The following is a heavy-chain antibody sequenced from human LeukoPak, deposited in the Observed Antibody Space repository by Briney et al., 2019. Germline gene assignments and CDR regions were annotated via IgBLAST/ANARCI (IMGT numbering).Heavy chain of an antibody. Sequence: GGSLRLSCAASGFTFTAYTINWVRQAPGKGLEWVSAISGSGGSTYYADSVKGRFTISRDNAKNSLYLQMNSLRAEDTAVYYCAPEIYDSSGYPHDAFDIWGQGTMVTVSS. CDR1: GFTFTAYT. J-gene: IGHJ3*02. CDR2: ISGSGGST. CDR3: APEIYDSSGYPHDAFDI. V-gene: IGHV3-21*01. D-gene: IGHD3-22*01.